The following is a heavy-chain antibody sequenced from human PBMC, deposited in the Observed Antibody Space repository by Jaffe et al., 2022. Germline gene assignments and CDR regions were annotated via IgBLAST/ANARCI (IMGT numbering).Heavy chain of an antibody. Sequence: QVQLVQSGAEVKKPGSSVKVSCKASGGTFSSYTISWVRQAPGQGLEWMGRIIPILGIANYAQKFQGRVTITADKSTSTAYMELSSLRSEDTAVYYCARVPSYYGSGSYYSSSATAGWFDPWGQGTLVTVSS. J-gene: IGHJ5*02. CDR2: IIPILGIA. CDR1: GGTFSSYT. D-gene: IGHD3-10*01. CDR3: ARVPSYYGSGSYYSSSATAGWFDP. V-gene: IGHV1-69*02.